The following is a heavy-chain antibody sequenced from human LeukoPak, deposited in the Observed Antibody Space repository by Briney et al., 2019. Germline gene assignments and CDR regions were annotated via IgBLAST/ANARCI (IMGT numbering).Heavy chain of an antibody. Sequence: GGSLRLSCAASEFSVGSNYMTWVRQAPGKGLEWVSLIYSGGSTYYADSVKGRLTISRDNSKNTLYLQMNSLRAEDTAVYYCARDQGSGLDYWGQGTLVTVSS. J-gene: IGHJ4*02. CDR3: ARDQGSGLDY. CDR1: EFSVGSNY. CDR2: IYSGGST. V-gene: IGHV3-66*01. D-gene: IGHD6-19*01.